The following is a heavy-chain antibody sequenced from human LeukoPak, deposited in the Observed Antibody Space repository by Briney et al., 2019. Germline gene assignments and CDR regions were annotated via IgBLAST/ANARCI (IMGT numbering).Heavy chain of an antibody. CDR1: GFTFSSYV. D-gene: IGHD3-22*01. V-gene: IGHV3-33*01. J-gene: IGHJ3*02. Sequence: GGSLRLSCAASGFTFSSYVMHWVRQAPGKGLEWVAVIWYDGSNKYYADSVKGRFSISRDNSKNTLYVQMNSLRAEDTAVYYCARGGGSAYHYNAFDIWGLGTMVTVSS. CDR2: IWYDGSNK. CDR3: ARGGGSAYHYNAFDI.